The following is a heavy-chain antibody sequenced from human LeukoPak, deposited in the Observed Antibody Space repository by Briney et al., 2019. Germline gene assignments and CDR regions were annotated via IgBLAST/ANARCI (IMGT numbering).Heavy chain of an antibody. CDR3: AREGSGSYGWYLDY. Sequence: SETLSLTCTVSGGSISSGSYYWSWIRQPAGKGLEWIGRIYTSGSTNYNPSLKSRVTISVDTSKNQFSLKLSSVIAADTAVYYCAREGSGSYGWYLDYWGQGTLVTVSS. V-gene: IGHV4-61*02. CDR1: GGSISSGSYY. CDR2: IYTSGST. D-gene: IGHD1-26*01. J-gene: IGHJ4*02.